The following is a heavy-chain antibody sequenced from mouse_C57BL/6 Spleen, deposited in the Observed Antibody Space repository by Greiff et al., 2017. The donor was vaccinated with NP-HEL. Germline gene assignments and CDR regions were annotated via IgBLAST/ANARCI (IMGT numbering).Heavy chain of an antibody. CDR3: ASKVDYNGYAMDY. J-gene: IGHJ4*01. CDR1: GYTFTSYW. D-gene: IGHD1-1*01. CDR2: IHPNSGST. V-gene: IGHV1-64*01. Sequence: VQLQQSGAELVKPGASVKLSCKASGYTFTSYWMHWVKQRPGQGLEWIGMIHPNSGSTNYNEKFKSKATLTVDKSSSTAYMQLSSLTSEDSAVYYCASKVDYNGYAMDYGGKGTSVPFSS.